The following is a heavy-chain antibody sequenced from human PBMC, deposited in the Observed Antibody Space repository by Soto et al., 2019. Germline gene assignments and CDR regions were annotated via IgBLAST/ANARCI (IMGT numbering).Heavy chain of an antibody. J-gene: IGHJ4*02. Sequence: SGTLFLTCPVSTGSDSSSSYYRGWTRPRPGKGLEWIGYIYYSGSTNYNPSLKSRVTISVDTSKNQFSLKLSSVTAADTAVYYCARERTLQSVGGVLAVPDYWGQGTLVTVS. V-gene: IGHV4-61*01. D-gene: IGHD4-4*01. CDR3: ARERTLQSVGGVLAVPDY. CDR2: IYYSGST. CDR1: TGSDSSSSYY.